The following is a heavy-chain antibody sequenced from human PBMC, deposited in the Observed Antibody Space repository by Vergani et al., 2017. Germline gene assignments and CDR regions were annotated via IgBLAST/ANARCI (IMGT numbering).Heavy chain of an antibody. V-gene: IGHV4-31*03. CDR2: IYYSGST. J-gene: IGHJ6*03. CDR1: GGSISSGGYY. CDR3: SRGHCSSTSCPTNCMDV. Sequence: QVQLQESGPGLVKPSQTLSLTCTVSGGSISSGGYYWSWIRQHPGKGLGWIGYIYYSGSTYYNPALKSRVTISVDTSKNQFSLKLSSVTAADTAVYYCSRGHCSSTSCPTNCMDVWGKGTTVTVSS. D-gene: IGHD2-2*01.